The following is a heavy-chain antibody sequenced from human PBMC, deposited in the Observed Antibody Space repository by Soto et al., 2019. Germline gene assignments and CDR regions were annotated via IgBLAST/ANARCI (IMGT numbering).Heavy chain of an antibody. D-gene: IGHD1-26*01. CDR1: GASVSSSIVT. CDR3: VRLIGNSWLDF. V-gene: IGHV6-1*01. J-gene: IGHJ5*01. CDR2: TYYRSKWYN. Sequence: TLSLTCAISGASVSSSIVTWNWIRQSPSRGLEWLGRTYYRSKWYNDYAESVKSRITINPDTSKNQFSLHLNSVTPEDAAVYYCVRLIGNSWLDFWGQGTLVTVSS.